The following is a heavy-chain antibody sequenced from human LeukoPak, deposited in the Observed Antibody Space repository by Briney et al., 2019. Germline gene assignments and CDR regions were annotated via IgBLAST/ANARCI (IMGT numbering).Heavy chain of an antibody. D-gene: IGHD1-1*01. CDR3: ASEWLERPSRLAAFDV. V-gene: IGHV3-23*01. CDR1: GFTFSSYA. Sequence: PGGSLRLSCAASGFTFSSYAMNWVRQAPGKGLEWVSGIGYTGDSTFYADSVKGRFTVSRDSSKNTLLLQMNSLRVEDTAVYHCASEWLERPSRLAAFDVWGQGTMVTVSS. CDR2: IGYTGDST. J-gene: IGHJ3*01.